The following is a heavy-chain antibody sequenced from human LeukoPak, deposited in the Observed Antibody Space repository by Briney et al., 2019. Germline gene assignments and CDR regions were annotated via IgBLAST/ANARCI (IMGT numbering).Heavy chain of an antibody. J-gene: IGHJ6*02. Sequence: SVKVSCKAAGGSFSSYALSWVRQAPGQGLEWMGRIIPILDIKTYAERFQDRVTITADEDTSTVYMELSSLRSEDTAVYYCAATVHYCSGVSCHNHYYGIDVWGPGTTVTVSS. CDR2: IIPILDIK. D-gene: IGHD2-15*01. V-gene: IGHV1-69*10. CDR3: AATVHYCSGVSCHNHYYGIDV. CDR1: GGSFSSYA.